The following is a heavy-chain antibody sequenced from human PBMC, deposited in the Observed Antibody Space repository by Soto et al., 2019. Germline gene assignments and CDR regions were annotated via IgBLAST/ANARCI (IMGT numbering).Heavy chain of an antibody. D-gene: IGHD3-16*01. J-gene: IGHJ4*02. CDR2: IYYSGRS. V-gene: IGHV4-30-4*01. CDR3: ARGGGCDS. CDR1: GYSITSGDNY. Sequence: QLQESGPGLVKPSQTLSLTCTVSGYSITSGDNYWSWIRQPPGKGLEGIGYIYYSGRSYYTPSLKSRVTKPVDPSKKQFSPTLTSVNAADTAVYYCARGGGCDSWGRGTLVTVSS.